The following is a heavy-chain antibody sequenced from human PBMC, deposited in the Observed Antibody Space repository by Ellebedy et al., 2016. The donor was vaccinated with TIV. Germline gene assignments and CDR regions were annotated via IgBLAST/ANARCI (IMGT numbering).Heavy chain of an antibody. CDR1: GYSFSTYW. D-gene: IGHD6-6*01. CDR2: IYPGDSDT. Sequence: GESLKISCKASGYSFSTYWIGWVRQMPGKGLEWMGIIYPGDSDTRYSPSFQGQVTISADKSISTAYLQWSSLKASDTAIYYCARHGWSTFGTSSGDYYHYHMDVWGQGTTVTVSS. V-gene: IGHV5-51*01. CDR3: ARHGWSTFGTSSGDYYHYHMDV. J-gene: IGHJ6*02.